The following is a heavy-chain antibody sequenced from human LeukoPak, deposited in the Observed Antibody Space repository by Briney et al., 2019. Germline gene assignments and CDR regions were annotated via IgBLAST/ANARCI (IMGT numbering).Heavy chain of an antibody. CDR3: ARVRVGATTGFDY. V-gene: IGHV3-11*04. D-gene: IGHD1-26*01. CDR2: ISSSGSTI. Sequence: GGSLRLTCAASGFTLSDYYMSWIRQAPGKGLEWVSYISSSGSTIYYVDSVKGRFTISRDNAKNSLYLQMNSLRAEDTAVYYCARVRVGATTGFDYWGQGTLVTVSS. CDR1: GFTLSDYY. J-gene: IGHJ4*02.